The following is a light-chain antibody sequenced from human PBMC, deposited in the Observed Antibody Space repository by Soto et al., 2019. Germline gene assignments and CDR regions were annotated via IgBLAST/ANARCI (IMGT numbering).Light chain of an antibody. V-gene: IGKV1-39*01. CDR2: AAS. CDR1: QSINSF. CDR3: QQSYNTPLT. J-gene: IGKJ4*01. Sequence: DIQMTQSPSSLSASVGDRVTITCRASQSINSFLNWYQQKPGRAPKLLIYAASTFQRGVPSRFSGSGSGTDFTLTISSLQPEDFATYYCQQSYNTPLTFGGGTRVEIK.